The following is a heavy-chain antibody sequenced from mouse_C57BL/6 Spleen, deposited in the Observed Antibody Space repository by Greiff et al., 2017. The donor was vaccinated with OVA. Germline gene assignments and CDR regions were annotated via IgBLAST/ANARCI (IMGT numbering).Heavy chain of an antibody. CDR1: GYSITSGYD. Sequence: VQLKQSGPGMVKPSQSLSLTCTVTGYSITSGYDWHWIRHFPGNKLEWMGYISYSGSTNYNPSLKSRISITHDTSKNHFFLKLNSVTTEDTATYYCARGWSPYFDVWGTGTTVTVSS. CDR2: ISYSGST. J-gene: IGHJ1*03. V-gene: IGHV3-1*01. D-gene: IGHD2-3*01. CDR3: ARGWSPYFDV.